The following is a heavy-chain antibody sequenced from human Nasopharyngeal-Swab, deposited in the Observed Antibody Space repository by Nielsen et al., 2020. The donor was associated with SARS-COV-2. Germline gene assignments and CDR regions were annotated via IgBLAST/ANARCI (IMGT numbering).Heavy chain of an antibody. J-gene: IGHJ6*02. CDR1: GYTFTSYG. D-gene: IGHD3-22*01. CDR3: ARELDRTVSGYYYAYYYYGMDV. V-gene: IGHV1-18*01. Sequence: ASVKVSCKASGYTFTSYGISWVRQAPGQGLEWMGWISAYNGNTNYAQKLQGRVTVTTDTSTSTAYMELRSLRSDDTAVYYCARELDRTVSGYYYAYYYYGMDVWGQGTTVTVSS. CDR2: ISAYNGNT.